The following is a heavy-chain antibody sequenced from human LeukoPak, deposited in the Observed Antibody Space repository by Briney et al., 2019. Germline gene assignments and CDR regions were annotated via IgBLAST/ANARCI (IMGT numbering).Heavy chain of an antibody. J-gene: IGHJ4*02. CDR3: VRAGWELDY. Sequence: AGSLRLSCAASGFNFRNYWMSWIRQAPGKGLEWVAHIKEDGTEKYYVDSVKGRFTISKDDTKNSLYLHMNSLRVEDTAIYYCVRAGWELDYWGQGTLVTVSS. V-gene: IGHV3-7*01. CDR1: GFNFRNYW. D-gene: IGHD1-1*01. CDR2: IKEDGTEK.